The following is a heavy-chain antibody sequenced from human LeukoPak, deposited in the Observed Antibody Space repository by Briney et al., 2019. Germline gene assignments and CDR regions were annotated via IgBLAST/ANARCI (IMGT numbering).Heavy chain of an antibody. J-gene: IGHJ4*02. V-gene: IGHV1-46*01. CDR3: ARRNSHIGSYRPSYYFDY. CDR2: INPSGGST. Sequence: ASVKVSCKSSGYAFTNYYMHWVRQAPGQGLEWTGIINPSGGSTIYAQKFQGRVTMTRDTSTSTIYMELSSLRSEDTAVYYCARRNSHIGSYRPSYYFDYWGQGTLVTVSS. CDR1: GYAFTNYY. D-gene: IGHD1-26*01.